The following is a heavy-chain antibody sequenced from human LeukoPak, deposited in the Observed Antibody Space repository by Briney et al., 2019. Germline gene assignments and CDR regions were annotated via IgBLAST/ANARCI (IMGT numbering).Heavy chain of an antibody. J-gene: IGHJ4*02. CDR2: IYYSGST. V-gene: IGHV4-59*08. Sequence: SETLSLTCTVSGGSISSYYWSWIRQPPGKGLEWIGYIYYSGSTNYNPSLKSRVTISVDTSKNQFSLRLSSVTAADTVVYYCARGHYDFWSGYYLPQPYYFDYWGQGTLVTVSS. CDR1: GGSISSYY. D-gene: IGHD3-3*01. CDR3: ARGHYDFWSGYYLPQPYYFDY.